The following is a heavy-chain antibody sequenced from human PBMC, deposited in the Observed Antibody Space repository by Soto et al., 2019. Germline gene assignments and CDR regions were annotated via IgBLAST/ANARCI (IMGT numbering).Heavy chain of an antibody. D-gene: IGHD2-2*01. Sequence: QVQLQESGPGLVKPSQTLSLACTVSGGSISSGDYYWNWIRQPPGKGLEWIGSIYFGGTTYYSPSLKSRGIISVGTSKNQFSLKLSSVTAADSAVYYCARGDPRACSSTSCSVAFDIWGHGTLVAVSS. CDR1: GGSISSGDYY. CDR3: ARGDPRACSSTSCSVAFDI. V-gene: IGHV4-30-4*01. J-gene: IGHJ3*02. CDR2: IYFGGTT.